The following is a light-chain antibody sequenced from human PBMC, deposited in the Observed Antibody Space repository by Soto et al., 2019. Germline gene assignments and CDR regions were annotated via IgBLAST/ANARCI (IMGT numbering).Light chain of an antibody. CDR3: CSFAGSNSWV. V-gene: IGLV2-23*01. J-gene: IGLJ3*02. CDR2: EAT. Sequence: QSVLTQPASVSGSPGQSITISCTGSSSDVGTYDLVSWYQHHPGAAPKLMIYEATRLPSGISNRFSGSKSGNTASLTISGLQAEDEADYYCCSFAGSNSWVFGGGTKLTVL. CDR1: SSDVGTYDL.